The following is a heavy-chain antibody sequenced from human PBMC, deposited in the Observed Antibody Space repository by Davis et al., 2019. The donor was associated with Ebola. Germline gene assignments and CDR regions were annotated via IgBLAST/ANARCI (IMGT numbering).Heavy chain of an antibody. V-gene: IGHV3-53*01. Sequence: GGSLRLSCAASGFNVSSNYMSWVRQAPGKGLEWVSVIYSGGSTYYADSVKGRFTISRDNSKNTLYLQMNSLRAEDTAVYYCARNMITFGGVIVNADAFDIWGQGTMVTVSS. D-gene: IGHD3-16*02. CDR1: GFNVSSNY. J-gene: IGHJ3*02. CDR2: IYSGGST. CDR3: ARNMITFGGVIVNADAFDI.